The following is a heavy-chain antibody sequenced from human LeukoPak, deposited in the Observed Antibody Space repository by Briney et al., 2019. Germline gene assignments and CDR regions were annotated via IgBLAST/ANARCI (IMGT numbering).Heavy chain of an antibody. CDR1: GFTFGDYA. CDR3: TRVTYYDDSSGYYFGY. V-gene: IGHV3-49*04. Sequence: PGGSLRLSCTASGFTFGDYAMTWVRQAPGKGLEWVGFIRSKGYGGTTEYAASVKGRVTISRDDYKSIAYLQMNSLKTEDTAVYYCTRVTYYDDSSGYYFGYWGQGTLVTVSS. J-gene: IGHJ4*02. D-gene: IGHD3-22*01. CDR2: IRSKGYGGTT.